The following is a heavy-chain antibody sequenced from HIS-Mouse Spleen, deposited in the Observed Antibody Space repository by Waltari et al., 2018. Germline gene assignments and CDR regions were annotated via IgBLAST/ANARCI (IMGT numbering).Heavy chain of an antibody. CDR3: AREIPYSSSWYDWYFDL. J-gene: IGHJ2*01. Sequence: QLQLQESGPGLVKPSEPLSLTCTVAGAPLRSSSYYWGWIRQPPGKGLEWIGSIYYSGSTYYNPSLKSRVTISVDTSKNQFSLKLSSVTAADTAVYYCAREIPYSSSWYDWYFDLWGRGTLVTVSS. V-gene: IGHV4-39*07. CDR1: GAPLRSSSYY. CDR2: IYYSGST. D-gene: IGHD6-13*01.